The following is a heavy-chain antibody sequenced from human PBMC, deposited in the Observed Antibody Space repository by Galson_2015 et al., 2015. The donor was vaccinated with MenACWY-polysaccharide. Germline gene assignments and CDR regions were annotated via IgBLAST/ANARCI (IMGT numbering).Heavy chain of an antibody. D-gene: IGHD3-10*02. CDR2: ISTSGSTI. Sequence: SLRLSCAASGFSFSSHEMNWVRQAPGKGLEWLAYISTSGSTIYYADSVKVRFTISRDNAKNSLYLQMDSLRVEDTAVYYCVRDRVVRGVHDCWGQGTLVTVSS. CDR3: VRDRVVRGVHDC. CDR1: GFSFSSHE. V-gene: IGHV3-48*03. J-gene: IGHJ4*02.